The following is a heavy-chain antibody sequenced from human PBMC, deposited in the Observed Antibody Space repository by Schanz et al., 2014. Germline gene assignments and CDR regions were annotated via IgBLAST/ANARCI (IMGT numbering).Heavy chain of an antibody. D-gene: IGHD3-10*01. CDR3: AKYRGYYRVSGSYRELEY. Sequence: EVHLLESGGGLVQPGGSLRLSCAASGFNFSDYAMAWVRQAPGKGLEWVSSINTGGDSTYYADSVKGRFTISRDNSKNTLYLQMNSLRPEDTAVYYCAKYRGYYRVSGSYRELEYWGQGTLVTVSS. V-gene: IGHV3-23*01. CDR2: INTGGDST. CDR1: GFNFSDYA. J-gene: IGHJ4*02.